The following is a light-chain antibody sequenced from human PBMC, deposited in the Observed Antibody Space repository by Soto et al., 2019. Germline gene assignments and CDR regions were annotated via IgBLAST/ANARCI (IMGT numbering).Light chain of an antibody. CDR1: QSVRSNY. CDR3: QQYGDSPYT. J-gene: IGKJ2*01. V-gene: IGKV3-20*01. Sequence: DIVLTQSPGTLSLSPGERATLSCRASQSVRSNYLAWFQQNPGQAPRLLISGASTRATGIPDRFSGSGSETEFTLTISRLEPEDFSVYYCQQYGDSPYTFGQGTKLEIK. CDR2: GAS.